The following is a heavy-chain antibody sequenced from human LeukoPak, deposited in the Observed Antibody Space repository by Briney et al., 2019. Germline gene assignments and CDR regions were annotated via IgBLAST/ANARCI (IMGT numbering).Heavy chain of an antibody. J-gene: IGHJ4*02. CDR3: ASSIAARPIGGHDY. D-gene: IGHD6-6*01. CDR2: IIPIFGTA. CDR1: GGTFSSYA. Sequence: ASVKVSCKASGGTFSSYAISWVRQAPGQGLEWMGGIIPIFGTANYAQKFQGRVTITTDESTSTAYMELSSLRSEDTAVYYCASSIAARPIGGHDYWGQGTLVTVSS. V-gene: IGHV1-69*05.